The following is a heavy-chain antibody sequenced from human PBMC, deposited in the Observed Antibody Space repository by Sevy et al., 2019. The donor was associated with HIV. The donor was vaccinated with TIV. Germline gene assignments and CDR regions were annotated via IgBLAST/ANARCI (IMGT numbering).Heavy chain of an antibody. D-gene: IGHD1-26*01. Sequence: GESLKIYCKGSGYSFTTYWIGWVRQMPGKGLEWMGIIFPGDSDTTYSPSCQGQVTISADNSISTAYLQWSSLKASDTAMYYCARARGIPHYYYGMDVWGQGTTVTVSS. J-gene: IGHJ6*02. CDR1: GYSFTTYW. V-gene: IGHV5-51*01. CDR2: IFPGDSDT. CDR3: ARARGIPHYYYGMDV.